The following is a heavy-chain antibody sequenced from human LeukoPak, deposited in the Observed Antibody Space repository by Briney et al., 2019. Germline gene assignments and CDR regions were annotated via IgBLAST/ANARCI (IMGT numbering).Heavy chain of an antibody. J-gene: IGHJ4*02. CDR1: GFTFSNYG. Sequence: GGSLRLSCAASGFTFSNYGMNWVRLAPGRGLEWVSGITGRGETKYYADSVKGRFTISRDNSKNTLYLQINSLRAEDTAVYYCAQDRAWIQFLYWGQGTLVTVS. D-gene: IGHD5-18*01. CDR3: AQDRAWIQFLY. CDR2: ITGRGETK. V-gene: IGHV3-23*01.